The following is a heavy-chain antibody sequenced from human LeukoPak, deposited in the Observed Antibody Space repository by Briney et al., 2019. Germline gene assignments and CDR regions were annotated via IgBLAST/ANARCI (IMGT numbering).Heavy chain of an antibody. CDR3: AGLEAHRPLDY. CDR2: IYNSGST. V-gene: IGHV4-61*01. CDR1: GGSVSDNNFF. Sequence: SETLSLTCTVSGGSVSDNNFFWNWIRQPPGTGLEWIGYIYNSGSTNYNPALNSRVTISVDTSNNQFSLKLSSVIAADTAMYYCAGLEAHRPLDYWGQGTLVIVSS. J-gene: IGHJ4*02.